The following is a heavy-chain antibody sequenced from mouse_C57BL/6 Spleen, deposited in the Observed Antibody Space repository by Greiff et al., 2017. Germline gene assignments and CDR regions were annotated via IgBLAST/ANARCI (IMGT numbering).Heavy chain of an antibody. J-gene: IGHJ4*01. CDR2: INYDGSST. V-gene: IGHV5-16*01. CDR1: GFTFSDYY. CDR3: ARGGRDYYAMDY. Sequence: EVKLVESEGGLVQPGSSMKLSCTASGFTFSDYYMAWVRQVPEKGLEWVANINYDGSSTYYLDSLKSRFIISRDNAKNILCLQMSSLKSEDTATYYCARGGRDYYAMDYWGQGTSVTVSS.